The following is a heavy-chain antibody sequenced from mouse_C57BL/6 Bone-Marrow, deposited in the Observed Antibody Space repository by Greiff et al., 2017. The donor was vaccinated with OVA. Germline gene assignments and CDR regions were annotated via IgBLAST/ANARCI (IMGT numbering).Heavy chain of an antibody. D-gene: IGHD1-1*01. CDR2: IYPRSGNT. CDR3: ARKNYYGSSLDY. CDR1: GYTFTSYG. V-gene: IGHV1-81*01. Sequence: VQLQESGAELARPGASVKLSCKASGYTFTSYGISWVKQRTGQGLEWIGEIYPRSGNTYYNEKFKGKATLTADKSSSTAYMELRSLTSEDSAVYFCARKNYYGSSLDYWGQGTTLTVSS. J-gene: IGHJ2*01.